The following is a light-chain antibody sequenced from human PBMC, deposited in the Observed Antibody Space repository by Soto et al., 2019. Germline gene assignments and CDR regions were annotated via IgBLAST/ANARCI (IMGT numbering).Light chain of an antibody. V-gene: IGKV3-15*01. CDR1: QSVSSN. Sequence: EIVMTQSPATLSVSPGERATLSCRASQSVSSNLAWYQQKPGQAPRLLIYGASTRATGIPARFSGSGSGTEFTLTISSLQSEDFAVYYCQQYNNWSPVTFGQGIKVDIK. J-gene: IGKJ1*01. CDR2: GAS. CDR3: QQYNNWSPVT.